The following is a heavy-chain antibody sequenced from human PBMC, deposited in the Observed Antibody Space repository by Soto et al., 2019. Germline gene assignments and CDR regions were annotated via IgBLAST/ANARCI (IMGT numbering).Heavy chain of an antibody. Sequence: QITLKESGPTLVKPTQTLTLTCTFSGFSLSTNGVGVGWIRQPPGKALEWLALIYWDDDKRYSPSLKSRLTITKDTSKNQVVLTMTNMDPVDTATYYCAHRGLYYDNSDDFSYWGQGTLVTVSS. D-gene: IGHD3-22*01. J-gene: IGHJ4*02. CDR2: IYWDDDK. CDR1: GFSLSTNGVG. CDR3: AHRGLYYDNSDDFSY. V-gene: IGHV2-5*02.